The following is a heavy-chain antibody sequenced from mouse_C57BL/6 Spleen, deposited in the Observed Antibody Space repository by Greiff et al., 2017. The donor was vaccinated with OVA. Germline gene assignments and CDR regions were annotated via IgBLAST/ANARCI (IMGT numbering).Heavy chain of an antibody. CDR3: ARGAYCRYFDY. D-gene: IGHD2-12*01. Sequence: EVQLQQSGPGLVKPSQSLSLTCSVPGYSITSGYYWYWIRQFPGNQLEWMGYISYDGSNNYNPSLKNRISITRDTSKNQFFLKLNSVTTEDTATYYCARGAYCRYFDYWGQGTTLTVSS. V-gene: IGHV3-6*01. CDR2: ISYDGSN. J-gene: IGHJ2*01. CDR1: GYSITSGYY.